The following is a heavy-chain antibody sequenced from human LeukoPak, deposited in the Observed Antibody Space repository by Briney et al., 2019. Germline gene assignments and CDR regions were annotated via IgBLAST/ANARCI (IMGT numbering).Heavy chain of an antibody. J-gene: IGHJ4*02. CDR2: IKEDGSEK. CDR3: ARDRGGRTGRDD. V-gene: IGHV3-7*04. CDR1: GITFSRSW. D-gene: IGHD2-15*01. Sequence: GGSLRLSCAASGITFSRSWMSWVGQAPGRGLEWVAFIKEDGSEKYYVDSVKGRFTISRDNAENSLYLQMNSLRAEDTAVYYCARDRGGRTGRDDWGQGTLVTVPS.